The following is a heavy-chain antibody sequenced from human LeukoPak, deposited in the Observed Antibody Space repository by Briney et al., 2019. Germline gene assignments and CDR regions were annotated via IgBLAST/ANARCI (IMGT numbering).Heavy chain of an antibody. D-gene: IGHD1-1*01. Sequence: GGSLRLSCAASGSTFSDYYMSWIRQAPGKGLEWVSYISDSSTYTNYADSVKGRFTISRDNAKNSLYLQMNSLRAEDTAVYYCARDGKLRDNWFDPWGQGTLVTVSS. CDR3: ARDGKLRDNWFDP. CDR1: GSTFSDYY. J-gene: IGHJ5*02. V-gene: IGHV3-11*06. CDR2: ISDSSTYT.